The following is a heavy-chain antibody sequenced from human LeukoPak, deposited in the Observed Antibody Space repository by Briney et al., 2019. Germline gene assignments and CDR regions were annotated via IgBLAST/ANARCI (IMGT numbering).Heavy chain of an antibody. D-gene: IGHD6-13*01. Sequence: ASVKVSCKASGYTFTGYYMHWVRQAPGQGLEWMGWINPNSGGTNYAQKFQGRVTMTTDTSTSTAYMELRSLRSDDTAVYYCARSKQGIAAAVPLDYWGQGTLVTVSS. CDR3: ARSKQGIAAAVPLDY. CDR2: INPNSGGT. V-gene: IGHV1-2*02. J-gene: IGHJ4*02. CDR1: GYTFTGYY.